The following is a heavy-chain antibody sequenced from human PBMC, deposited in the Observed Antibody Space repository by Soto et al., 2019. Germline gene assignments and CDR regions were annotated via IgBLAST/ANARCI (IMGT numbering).Heavy chain of an antibody. CDR2: TYYRSKWYN. D-gene: IGHD2-8*02. CDR1: GDSVSSNSAA. J-gene: IGHJ6*03. V-gene: IGHV6-1*01. Sequence: SQTLSLTCAISGDSVSSNSAAWNWIRQSPSRGLEWLGRTYYRSKWYNDYAVSVKSRITINPDTSKNQFSLQLNSVTPEDTAVYYCARARLTGGYYYYYYMDVWGKGTTVTVSS. CDR3: ARARLTGGYYYYYYMDV.